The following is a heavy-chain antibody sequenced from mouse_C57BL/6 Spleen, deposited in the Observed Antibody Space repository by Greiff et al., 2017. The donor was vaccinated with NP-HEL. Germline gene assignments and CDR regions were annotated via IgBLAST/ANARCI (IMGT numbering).Heavy chain of an antibody. CDR1: GFTFTDYY. CDR3: ASSYYSNYVYAMDY. CDR2: IRNKANGYTT. D-gene: IGHD2-5*01. V-gene: IGHV7-3*01. Sequence: EVMLVESGGGLVQPGGSLSLSCAASGFTFTDYYMSWVRQPPGKALEWLGFIRNKANGYTTEYSASVKGRFTISRDNSQSILYLQMNALRAEDSATYYCASSYYSNYVYAMDYWGQGTSVTVSS. J-gene: IGHJ4*01.